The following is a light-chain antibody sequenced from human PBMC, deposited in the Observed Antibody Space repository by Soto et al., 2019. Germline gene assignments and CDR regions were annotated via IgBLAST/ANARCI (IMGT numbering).Light chain of an antibody. CDR3: SSFSSTSTLYV. J-gene: IGLJ1*01. Sequence: QSALTQPASVSGSPGQSITISCTGTNSDVGGHNYVSWYQHHPGKAPKLMIYEVSNRPSGVSNRFSGSESGNTASLTISGLQAEDEADYHCSSFSSTSTLYVFGTGTKLTVL. V-gene: IGLV2-14*01. CDR2: EVS. CDR1: NSDVGGHNY.